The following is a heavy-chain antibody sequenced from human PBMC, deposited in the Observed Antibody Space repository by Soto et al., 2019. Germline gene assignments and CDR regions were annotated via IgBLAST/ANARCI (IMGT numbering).Heavy chain of an antibody. CDR2: ISYDGSNK. J-gene: IGHJ6*02. CDR3: AKPLDTTYYDYYGMDV. V-gene: IGHV3-30*18. Sequence: QVQLVESGGGVVQPGRSLRLSCAASGFTFSSYGMHWVRQAPGKGLEWVAVISYDGSNKYYADSVKGRFTISRDNSKNTLYLQMNSLRAEDTAVYYCAKPLDTTYYDYYGMDVWGQGTTVTVSS. D-gene: IGHD1-1*01. CDR1: GFTFSSYG.